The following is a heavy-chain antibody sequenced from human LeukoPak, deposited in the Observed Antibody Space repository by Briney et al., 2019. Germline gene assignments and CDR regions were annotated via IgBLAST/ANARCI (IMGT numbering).Heavy chain of an antibody. D-gene: IGHD6-19*01. CDR2: TYYRSKWYN. CDR1: GDSVSSNSAA. Sequence: QTLSLTCAISGDSVSSNSAAWNWIRQSPSRGLEWLGRTYYRSKWYNDYAVSVKSRITINPDTSKNQFSLQLNSVTPEDTAVYYCARDGRLPLRIAVAPGFDYWGQGTLVTVSS. J-gene: IGHJ4*02. CDR3: ARDGRLPLRIAVAPGFDY. V-gene: IGHV6-1*01.